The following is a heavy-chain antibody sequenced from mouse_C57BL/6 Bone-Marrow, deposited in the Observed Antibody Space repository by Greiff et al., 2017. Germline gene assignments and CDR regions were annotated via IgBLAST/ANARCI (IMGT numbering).Heavy chain of an antibody. D-gene: IGHD1-1*01. CDR1: CYSITSGYY. CDR2: ISYDGSN. V-gene: IGHV3-6*01. CDR3: ARAGYYGSSFDY. J-gene: IGHJ2*01. Sequence: EVKLMESGPGLVKPSQSLSLTCSVTCYSITSGYYWNWIRQFPGNKLEWMGYISYDGSNNYNPSLKNRISITRDTSKNQFFLKFNSVTTEDTATYYCARAGYYGSSFDYWGQGTTRTVSS.